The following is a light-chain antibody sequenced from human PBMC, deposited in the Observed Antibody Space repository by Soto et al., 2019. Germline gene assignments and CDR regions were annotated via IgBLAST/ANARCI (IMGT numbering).Light chain of an antibody. CDR1: QSISSW. J-gene: IGKJ4*01. V-gene: IGKV1-5*01. CDR2: DAS. Sequence: DIQMTQSPSTLSASVGDRVTITCRASQSISSWLAWYQQKPGKAPKLLIYDASSLESGVPSRFSGSGSGTEFTLTISSLQPDDFATYYCQQTYSVPQTFGGGTKVE. CDR3: QQTYSVPQT.